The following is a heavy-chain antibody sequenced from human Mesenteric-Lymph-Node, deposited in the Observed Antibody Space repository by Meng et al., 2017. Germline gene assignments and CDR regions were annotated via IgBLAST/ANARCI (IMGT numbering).Heavy chain of an antibody. V-gene: IGHV6-1*01. J-gene: IGHJ5*02. CDR3: AGDYGSGSYYNFNWFDP. Sequence: LRLSCAISGDSVSSNSAAWNWIRQSPSRGLEWLGRTYYRSKWYNDYAVSVKSRITINPDTSKNQFSLQLNSVTPEDTAVYYCAGDYGSGSYYNFNWFDPWGQGTLVTVSS. CDR2: TYYRSKWYN. D-gene: IGHD3-10*01. CDR1: GDSVSSNSAA.